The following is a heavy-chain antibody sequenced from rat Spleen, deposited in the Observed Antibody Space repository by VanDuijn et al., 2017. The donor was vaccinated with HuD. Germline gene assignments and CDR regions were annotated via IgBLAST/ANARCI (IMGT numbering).Heavy chain of an antibody. J-gene: IGHJ1*01. CDR2: ITTDGGGT. V-gene: IGHV5-58*01. D-gene: IGHD1-11*01. CDR1: GFTFSSFW. Sequence: EVQLVETGGGLVQPGRSLKLSCVASGFTFSSFWMYWIRQAQGKGLEWVSSITTDGGGTYSPDSVKGRFTISRDNAENTVYLQMDSLTSEDTATYYCAKEANYGGLVDVWGPGTMVTVSS. CDR3: AKEANYGGLVDV.